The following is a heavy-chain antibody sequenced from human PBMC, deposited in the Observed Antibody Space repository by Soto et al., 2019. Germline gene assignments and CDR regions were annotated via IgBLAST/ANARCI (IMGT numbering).Heavy chain of an antibody. CDR3: ARGGHVVVVTAASDS. D-gene: IGHD2-21*02. CDR1: GYTFTDYY. J-gene: IGHJ4*02. Sequence: QVQLVQSGAEVKKPGASVKVSCKASGYTFTDYYIHWVRQAPVQGLEWMGTVNPSGGHTTYAQHFLGRMTMTRDTSTSTLYMELTSLTSEATAVYYCARGGHVVVVTAASDSWGQGTLVTVSS. CDR2: VNPSGGHT. V-gene: IGHV1-46*01.